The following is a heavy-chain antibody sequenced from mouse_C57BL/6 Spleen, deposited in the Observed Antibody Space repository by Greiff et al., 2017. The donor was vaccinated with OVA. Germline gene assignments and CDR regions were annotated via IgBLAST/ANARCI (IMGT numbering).Heavy chain of an antibody. CDR2: INPNNGGT. Sequence: EVQLQQSGPELVKPGASVQISCKASGYTFTDYYMNWVKQSHGKSLEWIGDINPNNGGTSYNQKFKGKATLTVDKSSSTAYMELRSLTSEDSAVYYCARGDGYYVDYAMDYWGQGTSVTVSS. CDR3: ARGDGYYVDYAMDY. D-gene: IGHD2-3*01. V-gene: IGHV1-26*01. CDR1: GYTFTDYY. J-gene: IGHJ4*01.